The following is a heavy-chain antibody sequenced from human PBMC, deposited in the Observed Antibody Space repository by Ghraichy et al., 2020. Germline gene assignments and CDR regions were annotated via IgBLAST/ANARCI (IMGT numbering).Heavy chain of an antibody. CDR3: ARVPRRGFDAFDI. J-gene: IGHJ3*02. Sequence: SETPSLTCNVSGGSISSYYWSWIRQPPGKGLEWIGYIYYSGSTNYNPSLKSRVTISVDTPKNQFSLKLSSVTAADTAVYYCARVPRRGFDAFDIWGQGTMVTVSS. D-gene: IGHD5-12*01. CDR1: GGSISSYY. V-gene: IGHV4-59*01. CDR2: IYYSGST.